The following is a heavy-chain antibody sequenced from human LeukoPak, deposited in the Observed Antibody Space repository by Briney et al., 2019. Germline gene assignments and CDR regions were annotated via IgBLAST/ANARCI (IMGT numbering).Heavy chain of an antibody. V-gene: IGHV3-23*01. J-gene: IGHJ5*02. CDR2: ISGSRAST. CDR1: GFTFNNYA. CDR3: ARDPCSGGSCYSESWFDP. Sequence: GGSLRLSCVGAGFTFNNYAMNWVRQAPGKGPEWVSSISGSRASTYYADSVKGRFTISRDTSNTLYLQMDSLRAEDTAVYYCARDPCSGGSCYSESWFDPWGQGTLVTVSS. D-gene: IGHD2-15*01.